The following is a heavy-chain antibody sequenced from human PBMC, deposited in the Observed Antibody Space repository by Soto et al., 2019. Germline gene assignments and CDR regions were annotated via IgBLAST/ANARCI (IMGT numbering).Heavy chain of an antibody. CDR2: MNPNSGNT. V-gene: IGHV1-8*01. J-gene: IGHJ6*03. CDR1: GYTFTSYD. CDR3: ARRLYTYYYTDV. Sequence: ASVKVSCKASGYTFTSYDINWVRQATGQGLEWMGWMNPNSGNTGYAQKFQGRVTMTRNTSISTAYMELSSLRSEDTAVYYCARRLYTYYYTDVWGKGTTVTVSS.